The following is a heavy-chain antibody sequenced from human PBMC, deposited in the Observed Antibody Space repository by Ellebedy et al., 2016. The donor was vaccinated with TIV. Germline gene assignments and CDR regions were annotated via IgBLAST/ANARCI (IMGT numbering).Heavy chain of an antibody. CDR2: ISWDGDN. V-gene: IGHV2-5*02. Sequence: SGPTLVKPTQTLTLTCTFSGFSLDTSGVAVGWIRPFPGKALDWLAVISWDGDNRYSPSLTNRLTVSRDPSGNQVVLTMTKMDPMDTATYYCARRRGGDAFDVWGRGTLVTVSA. CDR3: ARRRGGDAFDV. D-gene: IGHD3-16*01. CDR1: GFSLDTSGVA. J-gene: IGHJ3*01.